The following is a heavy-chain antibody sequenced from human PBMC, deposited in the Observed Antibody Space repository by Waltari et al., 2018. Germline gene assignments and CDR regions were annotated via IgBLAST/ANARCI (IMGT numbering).Heavy chain of an antibody. CDR2: INHSGST. CDR1: GGSFSGYY. J-gene: IGHJ5*02. V-gene: IGHV4-34*01. D-gene: IGHD3-3*01. CDR3: ARGHGITIYGVVIPAYNWFDP. Sequence: QVQLQQWGAGLLKPSETLSLTCAVYGGSFSGYYWSWIRQPPGKGLEWIGEINHSGSTNDNPSLKSRVTISVDTSKNQCALKLSSVTAADTAVYYCARGHGITIYGVVIPAYNWFDPWGQGTLVTVSS.